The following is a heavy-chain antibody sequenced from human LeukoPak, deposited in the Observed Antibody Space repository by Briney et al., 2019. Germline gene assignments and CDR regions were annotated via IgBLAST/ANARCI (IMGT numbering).Heavy chain of an antibody. CDR1: GFTFSSYS. D-gene: IGHD3-22*01. V-gene: IGHV3-48*01. J-gene: IGHJ4*02. CDR3: ASGGYYYDSSGYLDY. Sequence: GGSLRLSCAASGFTFSSYSMNWVRQAPGKGLEWVSYISSSSSTIYYADSVKGRFTISRDNAKNSLYLQMHSLRAEDTAVYYCASGGYYYDSSGYLDYWGQGTLVTVSS. CDR2: ISSSSSTI.